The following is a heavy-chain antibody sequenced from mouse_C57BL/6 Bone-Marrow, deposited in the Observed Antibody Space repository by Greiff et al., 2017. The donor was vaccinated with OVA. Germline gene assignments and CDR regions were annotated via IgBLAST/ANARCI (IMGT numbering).Heavy chain of an antibody. CDR3: ARERVYGNYVGYYAMDY. J-gene: IGHJ4*01. V-gene: IGHV1-9*01. Sequence: QVQLQQSGAELMKPGASVKLSCKATGYTFTGYWIEWVKQRPGHGLEWIGEILPGSGSTNYNEKFKGKATFTADTSSNTAYMQLSSLTTEDSAIYYCARERVYGNYVGYYAMDYWGQGTSVTVSS. CDR2: ILPGSGST. D-gene: IGHD2-1*01. CDR1: GYTFTGYW.